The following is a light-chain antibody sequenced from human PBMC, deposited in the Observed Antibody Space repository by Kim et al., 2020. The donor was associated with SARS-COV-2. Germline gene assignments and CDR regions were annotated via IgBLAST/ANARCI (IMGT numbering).Light chain of an antibody. CDR2: KDS. CDR3: QSADSSGTWV. V-gene: IGLV3-25*03. Sequence: SYELTQPPSVSVSPGQTARITCSGDALPNQYAYWYQQKPGQAPVLVIYKDSERPSGIPERFSGSSSGTTVTLTISGVQAEDEADYYCQSADSSGTWVFGGGTQLTVL. CDR1: ALPNQY. J-gene: IGLJ3*02.